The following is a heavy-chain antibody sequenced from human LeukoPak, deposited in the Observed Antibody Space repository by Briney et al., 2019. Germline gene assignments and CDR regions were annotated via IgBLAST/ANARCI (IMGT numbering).Heavy chain of an antibody. J-gene: IGHJ4*02. CDR3: AKDRRGYTYNFDY. D-gene: IGHD5-18*01. CDR2: ISNDGSNK. V-gene: IGHV3-30*18. CDR1: GFTFSSYG. Sequence: GGSLRLSCAASGFTFSSYGMHWVRQAPGKGLEWVAVISNDGSNKYYADSVKGRFTVSRDNSKNTLYLQMNSLRAEDTAVFYCAKDRRGYTYNFDYWGQGTLVTVSS.